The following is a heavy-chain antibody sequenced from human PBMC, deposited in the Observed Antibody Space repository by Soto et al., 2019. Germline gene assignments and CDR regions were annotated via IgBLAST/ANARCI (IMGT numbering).Heavy chain of an antibody. V-gene: IGHV3-53*02. Sequence: EVQLVETGGGLIQPGGSLRLSCAASGFTVTDHYIIWVRQPPGKGLEGVSTTVIGGGTNYAETVKGRFTVSRDNSKNTLYLQMNNLRVEDTAVYYCARKPPSAIQGWAFGMDVWGQGTTVFVSS. D-gene: IGHD2-2*01. CDR3: ARKPPSAIQGWAFGMDV. CDR1: GFTVTDHY. CDR2: TVIGGGT. J-gene: IGHJ6*02.